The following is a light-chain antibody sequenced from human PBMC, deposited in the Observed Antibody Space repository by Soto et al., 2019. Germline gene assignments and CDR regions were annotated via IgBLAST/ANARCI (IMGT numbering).Light chain of an antibody. CDR1: SSDIGAYDY. V-gene: IGLV2-14*01. Sequence: QSVLTQPASLSGSPGQSITISCTGTSSDIGAYDYVSWFQQHPGKAPKLMISEVNNRPSGVSNRFSGSKSGNPAYLTISGLQVEDEADYYCQSCDSSLSGSGVFGTGTKVTVL. CDR3: QSCDSSLSGSGV. J-gene: IGLJ1*01. CDR2: EVN.